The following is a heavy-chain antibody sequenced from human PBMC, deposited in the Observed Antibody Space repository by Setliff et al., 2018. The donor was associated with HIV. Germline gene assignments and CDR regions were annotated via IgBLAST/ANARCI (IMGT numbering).Heavy chain of an antibody. V-gene: IGHV4-59*04. CDR1: GGSISEYY. CDR3: ARQFRYPNRAVAGVDY. CDR2: IYYSGST. D-gene: IGHD6-19*01. J-gene: IGHJ4*02. Sequence: PSETLSLTCTVSGGSISEYYWSWIRQPPGKGLEWIGYIYYSGSTYYNPSLQSRVTISVDTSKNQFSLKLSSVTAADTAIYFCARQFRYPNRAVAGVDYWGQGTLVTVSS.